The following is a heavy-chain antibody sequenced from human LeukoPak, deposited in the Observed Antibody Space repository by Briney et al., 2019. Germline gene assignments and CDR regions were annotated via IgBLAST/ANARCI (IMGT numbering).Heavy chain of an antibody. CDR1: VFTFSSYA. CDR3: ARDESSGWYVGYFQH. D-gene: IGHD6-19*01. Sequence: GRSLRLSCAASVFTFSSYAMHWVRQAPGKGLEWVAVISYDGSSKYYADSVKGRFTISRDNSKNTLYLQMNSLRAEDTAVYYCARDESSGWYVGYFQHWGQGTLVTVSS. CDR2: ISYDGSSK. V-gene: IGHV3-30*04. J-gene: IGHJ1*01.